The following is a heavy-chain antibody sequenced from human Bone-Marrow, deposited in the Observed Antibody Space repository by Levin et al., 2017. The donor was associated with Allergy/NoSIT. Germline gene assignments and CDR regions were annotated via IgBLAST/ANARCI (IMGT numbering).Heavy chain of an antibody. CDR3: ARDPDIVVVPAAIRGWFDP. Sequence: PGGSLRLSCAASGFTFSSYAMHWVRQAPGKGLEWVAVISYDGSNKYYADSVKGRFTISRDNSKNTLYLQMNSLRAEDTAVYYCARDPDIVVVPAAIRGWFDPWGQGTLVTVSS. V-gene: IGHV3-30*04. D-gene: IGHD2-2*02. J-gene: IGHJ5*02. CDR1: GFTFSSYA. CDR2: ISYDGSNK.